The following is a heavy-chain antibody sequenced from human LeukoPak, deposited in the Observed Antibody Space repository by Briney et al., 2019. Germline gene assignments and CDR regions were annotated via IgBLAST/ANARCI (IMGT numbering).Heavy chain of an antibody. CDR1: GGSFSGYY. Sequence: SETLSLTCAVYGGSFSGYYWSWIRQHPGKGLEWIGYIYYSGSTYYNPSLKSRVTISVDTSKNQFSLKLSSVTAADTAVYYCARGIAAAGPTTYYYYYYGMDVWGQGTTVTVSS. CDR2: IYYSGST. D-gene: IGHD6-13*01. V-gene: IGHV4-31*11. J-gene: IGHJ6*02. CDR3: ARGIAAAGPTTYYYYYYGMDV.